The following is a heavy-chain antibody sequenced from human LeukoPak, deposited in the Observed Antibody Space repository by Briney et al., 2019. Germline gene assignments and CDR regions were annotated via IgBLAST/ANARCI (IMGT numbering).Heavy chain of an antibody. Sequence: MTGGSLRLSCTGPGLIFANAWMTWARQAPGKGLEWAGRIKRESDGATIDYTAHVKGRFTISSDHSQNLEFLQMTSLRAEDTAVYYCTTPWRDESDHYFDYWRQGTLVSVS. CDR3: TTPWRDESDHYFDY. CDR1: GLIFANAW. CDR2: IKRESDGATI. V-gene: IGHV3-15*01. J-gene: IGHJ4*02. D-gene: IGHD1-1*01.